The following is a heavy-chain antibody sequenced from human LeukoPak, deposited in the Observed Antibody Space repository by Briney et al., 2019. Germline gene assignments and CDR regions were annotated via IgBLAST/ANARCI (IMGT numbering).Heavy chain of an antibody. J-gene: IGHJ4*02. CDR1: GGSISRGGYY. Sequence: SQTLSLTCTVSGGSISRGGYYWSWIRQRPGKGLEWIGYIHYPRRTYYNPSLKSRIIMSVDTSKNQFSLKVSSVTAADTAVYYCARLGGNQVLYYFDYWGQGTLVTVSS. V-gene: IGHV4-30-4*08. CDR3: ARLGGNQVLYYFDY. D-gene: IGHD1-14*01. CDR2: IHYPRRT.